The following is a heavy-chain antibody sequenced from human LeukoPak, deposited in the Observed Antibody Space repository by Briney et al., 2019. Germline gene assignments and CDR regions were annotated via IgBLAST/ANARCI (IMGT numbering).Heavy chain of an antibody. Sequence: GGSLRLSCAASGFTFSNAWMSWVRQAPGKGLEWVGRIKSKTDGGTTDYAAPVKGRFTISRDDSKNALYLQMNSLKTEDTAVYYCTTVSDFWSGYYGPPFDYWGQGTLVTVSS. D-gene: IGHD3-3*01. CDR2: IKSKTDGGTT. CDR1: GFTFSNAW. V-gene: IGHV3-15*01. J-gene: IGHJ4*02. CDR3: TTVSDFWSGYYGPPFDY.